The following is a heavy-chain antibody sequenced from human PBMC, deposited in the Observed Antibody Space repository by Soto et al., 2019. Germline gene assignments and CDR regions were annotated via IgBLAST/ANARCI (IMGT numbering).Heavy chain of an antibody. CDR3: ANALGYCRDTSCFAFDF. CDR2: MSGSRGYT. V-gene: IGHV3-23*01. CDR1: GFTFSSYA. Sequence: EVDLLESGGNLVQPGGSLRLSCAASGFTFSSYAMNWVRQAPGKGLEWFSTMSGSRGYTYYAAAVKGRFTISRDNSKNSLHMQLNTLNAEDTAVYYCANALGYCRDTSCFAFDFWGPGTLVSVSP. D-gene: IGHD2-2*01. J-gene: IGHJ4*02.